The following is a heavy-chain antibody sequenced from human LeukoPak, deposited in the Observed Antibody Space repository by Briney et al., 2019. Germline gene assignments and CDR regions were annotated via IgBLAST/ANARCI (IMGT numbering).Heavy chain of an antibody. CDR3: ALGAHFDWLPLDV. V-gene: IGHV4-30-4*01. CDR1: GGSISSGDYY. J-gene: IGHJ4*02. Sequence: PSETLSLTCTVSGGSISSGDYYWSWIRQPPGKGLEWIGYIYYSGSTYYNPSLKSRVTISVDTSKNQFSLKLSSVTAADTAVYYCALGAHFDWLPLDVWGQGTLVTVSS. CDR2: IYYSGST. D-gene: IGHD3-9*01.